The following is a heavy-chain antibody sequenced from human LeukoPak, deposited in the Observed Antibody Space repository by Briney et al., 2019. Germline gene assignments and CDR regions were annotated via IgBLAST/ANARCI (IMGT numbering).Heavy chain of an antibody. J-gene: IGHJ4*02. V-gene: IGHV4-61*02. Sequence: SQTLSLTCTVPGGSISSGSYYCSWIRQPAGKGLEWIGRIYTSGSTNYNPSLKSRVTISVDTSKNQFSLKLSSVTAADTAVYYCAREVVSAAKYDYWGQGTLVTVSS. CDR1: GGSISSGSYY. D-gene: IGHD2-2*01. CDR2: IYTSGST. CDR3: AREVVSAAKYDY.